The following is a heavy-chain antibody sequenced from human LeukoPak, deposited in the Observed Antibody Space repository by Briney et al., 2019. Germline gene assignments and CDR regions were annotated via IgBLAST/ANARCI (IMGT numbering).Heavy chain of an antibody. D-gene: IGHD3-9*01. V-gene: IGHV4-4*02. Sequence: ETLSLTCAVSGGSISSSNWWSWVRQPPGKGLEWIGEIYHSGSTNYNPSLKSRVTISVDTSKNQFSLKLSSVTAADTAVYYCARTTLNYDILTGYYSGWFDPWGQGTLVTVSS. CDR1: GGSISSSNW. J-gene: IGHJ5*02. CDR3: ARTTLNYDILTGYYSGWFDP. CDR2: IYHSGST.